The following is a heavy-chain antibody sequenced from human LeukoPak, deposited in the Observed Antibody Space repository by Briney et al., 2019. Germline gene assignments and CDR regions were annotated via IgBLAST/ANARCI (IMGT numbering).Heavy chain of an antibody. CDR1: GGSISSSNW. J-gene: IGHJ4*02. CDR2: IYHSGST. V-gene: IGHV4-4*02. Sequence: SETLSLTCAVSGGSISSSNWWSWVRQPPGKGLEWIGEIYHSGSTYYNPSLKSRVTISVDTSKNQFSLKLSSVTAADTAVYYCASWELLTYYFDYWGQGTLVTVSS. CDR3: ASWELLTYYFDY. D-gene: IGHD1-26*01.